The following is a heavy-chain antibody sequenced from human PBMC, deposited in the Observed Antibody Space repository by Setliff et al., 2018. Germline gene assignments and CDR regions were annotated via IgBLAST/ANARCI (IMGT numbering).Heavy chain of an antibody. CDR1: GYSFTSYW. J-gene: IGHJ4*02. Sequence: PGESLTLSCKGSGYSFTSYWIGWVRQMPGKGLEWLGIIYPGDSDTRYSPSFQGQVTISADKSISTAYLQWSSLKASDTAMYYCARYSSSFAAGDYWGQGTLVTVSS. CDR3: ARYSSSFAAGDY. V-gene: IGHV5-51*01. D-gene: IGHD6-6*01. CDR2: IYPGDSDT.